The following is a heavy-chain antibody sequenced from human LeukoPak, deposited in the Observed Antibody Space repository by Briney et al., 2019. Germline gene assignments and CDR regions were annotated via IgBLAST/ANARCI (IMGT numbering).Heavy chain of an antibody. CDR2: IWYDGSNK. Sequence: PGGSLRLSCAASGFTFSSYGMHWVRQAPGKGLEWVAVIWYDGSNKYYADSVKGRFTISRDNSKNTLYLQMNSLRAEDTAVYYCARGGLPLAAAGGGFFDYWGQGTLVTVSS. CDR3: ARGGLPLAAAGGGFFDY. V-gene: IGHV3-33*01. D-gene: IGHD6-13*01. J-gene: IGHJ4*02. CDR1: GFTFSSYG.